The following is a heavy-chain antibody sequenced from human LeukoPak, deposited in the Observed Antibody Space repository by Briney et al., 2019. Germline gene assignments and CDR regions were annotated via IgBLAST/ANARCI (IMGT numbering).Heavy chain of an antibody. J-gene: IGHJ4*02. CDR1: GFTFSNYA. Sequence: PGGSLRLSCIASGFTFSNYAIHWVRQAPGKGLEWVAVISYDGREKYYADPVKGRFTVSRDNSKNTLYLQMNSLRTEDTAVYFSTRGVDSSGYFGRFHFDFWGQGTLVTVSS. D-gene: IGHD3-22*01. CDR3: TRGVDSSGYFGRFHFDF. V-gene: IGHV3-30*04. CDR2: ISYDGREK.